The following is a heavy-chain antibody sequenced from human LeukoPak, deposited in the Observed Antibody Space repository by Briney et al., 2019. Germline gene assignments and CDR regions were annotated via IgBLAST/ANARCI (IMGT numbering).Heavy chain of an antibody. D-gene: IGHD3-3*01. CDR2: INHSGST. CDR3: ARHDPSITISSNWFDP. Sequence: SETLSLTCTVSGGSISSSSYYWGWIRQPPGKGLEWIGEINHSGSTNYNPSLKSRVTISVDTSKNQFSLKLSSVTAADTAMYYCARHDPSITISSNWFDPWGQGTLVTVSS. CDR1: GGSISSSSYY. J-gene: IGHJ5*02. V-gene: IGHV4-39*01.